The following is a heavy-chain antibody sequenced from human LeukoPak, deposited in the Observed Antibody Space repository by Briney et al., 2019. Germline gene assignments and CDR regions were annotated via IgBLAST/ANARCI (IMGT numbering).Heavy chain of an antibody. D-gene: IGHD3-10*01. V-gene: IGHV3-7*04. Sequence: GGSLRLSCAASGFTFRSYWMNWVRQAPGKGVEWVANIYQDGTQKNYVASVKGRFTISRDNAKNSLYLQINSLRAEDTAVFYCARVRGAYCFAYWGQGTLVTVSS. J-gene: IGHJ4*02. CDR3: ARVRGAYCFAY. CDR2: IYQDGTQK. CDR1: GFTFRSYW.